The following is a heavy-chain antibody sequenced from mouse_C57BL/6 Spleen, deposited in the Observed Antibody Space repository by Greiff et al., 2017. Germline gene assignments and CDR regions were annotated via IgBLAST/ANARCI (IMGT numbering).Heavy chain of an antibody. CDR2: ISYDGSN. J-gene: IGHJ2*01. Sequence: EVKLQESGPGLVKPSQSLSLTCSVTGYSITSGYYWNWIRQFPGNKLEWMGYISYDGSNNYNPSLKNRTSITRDTSKNQFFLKLNSVTTEDTATYYCARERDFAYWGQGTTLTVSS. V-gene: IGHV3-6*01. CDR3: ARERDFAY. CDR1: GYSITSGYY.